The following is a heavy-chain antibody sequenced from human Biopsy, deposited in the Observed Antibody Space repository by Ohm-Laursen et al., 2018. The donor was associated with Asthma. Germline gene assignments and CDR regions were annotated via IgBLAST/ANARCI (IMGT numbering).Heavy chain of an antibody. J-gene: IGHJ4*02. CDR3: ARGGSRDLWGTYRYPWDY. Sequence: RLSGEGSVFMFRSFGMGWVRQAPGQGLEWVSYISWSSSYTNYADSVKGRFTISSDNAKNSQFLQMNSLRAEDTAVYYCARGGSRDLWGTYRYPWDYWGQGTLVTVSS. CDR2: ISWSSSYT. D-gene: IGHD3-16*02. CDR1: VFMFRSFG. V-gene: IGHV3-21*05.